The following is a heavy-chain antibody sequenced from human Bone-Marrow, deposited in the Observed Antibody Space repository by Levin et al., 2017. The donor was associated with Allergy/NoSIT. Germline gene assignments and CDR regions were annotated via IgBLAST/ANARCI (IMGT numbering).Heavy chain of an antibody. CDR1: GDSVSSNSAA. V-gene: IGHV6-1*01. Sequence: PSETLSLTCAISGDSVSSNSAAWNWIRQSPSRGLEWLGRTYYRSKWYNDYAVSVKSRITINPDTSKNQFSLQLNSVTPEDTAVYYCARGLVEGYCSGGSCTPWGYYYYYGMDVWGQGTTVTVSS. CDR2: TYYRSKWYN. CDR3: ARGLVEGYCSGGSCTPWGYYYYYGMDV. D-gene: IGHD2-15*01. J-gene: IGHJ6*02.